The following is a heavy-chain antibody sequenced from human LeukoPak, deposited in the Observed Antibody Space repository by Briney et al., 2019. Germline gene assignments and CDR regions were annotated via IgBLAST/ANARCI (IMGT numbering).Heavy chain of an antibody. D-gene: IGHD3-22*01. J-gene: IGHJ4*02. CDR2: IYYSGST. CDR1: GGSISSGGYC. V-gene: IGHV4-31*03. Sequence: SETLSLTCTVSGGSISSGGYCWSWIRPHQGKGLEWIRYIYYSGSTYYNPSLKSRVTISVDTSKNQFSLKLSSVTAADTAVYYCARDSSRGYYDSSGYSWGQGTLVAVSS. CDR3: ARDSSRGYYDSSGYS.